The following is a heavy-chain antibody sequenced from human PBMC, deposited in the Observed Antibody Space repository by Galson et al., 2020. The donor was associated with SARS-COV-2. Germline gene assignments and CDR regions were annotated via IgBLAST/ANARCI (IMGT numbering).Heavy chain of an antibody. J-gene: IGHJ4*02. CDR3: AKGGLYCGGDGSKSGGYFDY. D-gene: IGHD2-21*02. CDR2: ISYDGSNK. V-gene: IGHV3-30*18. CDR1: GFTFSSYG. Sequence: GGSLRLSCAASGFTFSSYGMHWVRQAPGKGLEWVAVISYDGSNKYYADSVKGRFTISRDNSKNTLYLQMNSLRAEDTAVYYCAKGGLYCGGDGSKSGGYFDYWGQGTLVTVSS.